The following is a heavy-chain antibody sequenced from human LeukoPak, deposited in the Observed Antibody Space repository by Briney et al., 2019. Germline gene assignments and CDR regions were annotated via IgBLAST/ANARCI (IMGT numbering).Heavy chain of an antibody. D-gene: IGHD6-13*01. Sequence: ASVKVSCKASGYTFTGYYMHWVRQAPGQGLEWMGWINPNSGGTNYAQKFQGRVTMTRDTSISTAYMELSRLRSDDTAVYYCARDFKRQQLGLGYWGQGTLVTVSS. V-gene: IGHV1-2*02. CDR1: GYTFTGYY. CDR2: INPNSGGT. CDR3: ARDFKRQQLGLGY. J-gene: IGHJ4*02.